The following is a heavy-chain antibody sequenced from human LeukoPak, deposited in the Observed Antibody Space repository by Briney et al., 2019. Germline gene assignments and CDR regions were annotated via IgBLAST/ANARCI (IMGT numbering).Heavy chain of an antibody. CDR3: AKDRIAYCGGDCYRLDY. J-gene: IGHJ4*02. CDR2: ISSIGGST. Sequence: GGSLRLSCAASGFTFSNYAMSWARQAPGKGLEWVSGISSIGGSTYYADSVKGRFTISRDNSKNTLYLQMNSLRAEDTAIYYCAKDRIAYCGGDCYRLDYWGQGTLVTVSS. V-gene: IGHV3-23*01. CDR1: GFTFSNYA. D-gene: IGHD2-21*02.